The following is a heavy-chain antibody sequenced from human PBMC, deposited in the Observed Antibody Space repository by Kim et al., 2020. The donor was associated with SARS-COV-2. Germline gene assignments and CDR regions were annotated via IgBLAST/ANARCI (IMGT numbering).Heavy chain of an antibody. D-gene: IGHD3-10*01. CDR3: ARDHNGFGELGYYYGMDV. Sequence: KGRFTISRDNAKNSLYLQMNSLRAEDTAVYYCARDHNGFGELGYYYGMDVWGQGTTVTVSS. V-gene: IGHV3-11*06. J-gene: IGHJ6*02.